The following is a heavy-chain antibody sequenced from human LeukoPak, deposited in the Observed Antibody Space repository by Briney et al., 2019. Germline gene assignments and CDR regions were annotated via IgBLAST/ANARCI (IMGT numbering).Heavy chain of an antibody. J-gene: IGHJ3*02. Sequence: PGGSLRLSCAASAFTFSSYGMSWVRQAPGRGLEWVSAISGGGDTTYYADPVRGRFTISRDNSRNTLYLQMNSLRAEDTAVYYCAKIARYYDSSGYPDLDPFDIWGQGTRVTVSS. D-gene: IGHD3-22*01. CDR1: AFTFSSYG. CDR3: AKIARYYDSSGYPDLDPFDI. CDR2: ISGGGDTT. V-gene: IGHV3-23*01.